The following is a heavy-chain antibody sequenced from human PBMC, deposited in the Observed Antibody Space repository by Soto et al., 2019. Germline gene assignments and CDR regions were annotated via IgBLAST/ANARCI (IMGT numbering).Heavy chain of an antibody. CDR1: GFRFSSYA. CDR3: ARDMSGGTYNYYYGMDV. D-gene: IGHD1-26*01. CDR2: ISGSGSPT. Sequence: GGSLRLSCAASGFRFSSYAMTWVRPAPGRGLQWVSAISGSGSPTYYADSVKGRFTISRDNSKNTLYLQMNSLRADDTAVYYCARDMSGGTYNYYYGMDVWGQGTTVTVSS. V-gene: IGHV3-23*01. J-gene: IGHJ6*02.